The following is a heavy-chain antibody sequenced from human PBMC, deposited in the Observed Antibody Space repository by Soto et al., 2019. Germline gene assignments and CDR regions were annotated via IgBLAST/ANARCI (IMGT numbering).Heavy chain of an antibody. V-gene: IGHV3-33*01. CDR3: ARGTGSGWFLIGY. CDR2: GWSEGSHE. J-gene: IGHJ4*02. D-gene: IGHD3-10*01. CDR1: GFIFSNYA. Sequence: QVQLVESGGGVVQPGRSLRLSCAPSGFIFSNYAMQWVRQAPGQGLEWVARGWSEGSHENDAESVKGRFAIARDNSTNTLDVQMNSLRLEDTGVYFCARGTGSGWFLIGYWGQGTLVTVSS.